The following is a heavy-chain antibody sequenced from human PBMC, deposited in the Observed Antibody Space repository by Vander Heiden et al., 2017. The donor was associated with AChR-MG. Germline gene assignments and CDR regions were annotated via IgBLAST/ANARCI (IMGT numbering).Heavy chain of an antibody. CDR1: AYPFTSYD. Sequence: QVQLVQSGAAVKKPGASLKVSCTASAYPFTSYDINWVRQATGQGLEWMGWMNPNSGNTGYAQKFQGRVTMTRNTSISTAYMELSSLRSEDTAVYYCARGANQDSSSWYRTNYFDYWGQGTLVTVSS. J-gene: IGHJ4*02. D-gene: IGHD6-13*01. CDR3: ARGANQDSSSWYRTNYFDY. V-gene: IGHV1-8*01. CDR2: MNPNSGNT.